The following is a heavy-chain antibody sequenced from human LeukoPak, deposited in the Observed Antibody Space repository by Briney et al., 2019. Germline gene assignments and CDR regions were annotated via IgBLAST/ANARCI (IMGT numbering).Heavy chain of an antibody. CDR2: IYYSGST. D-gene: IGHD3-3*01. CDR1: GGSFSGYY. Sequence: SETLSLTCAVYGGSFSGYYWSWIRQPPGKGLEWIGSIYYSGSTYYNPSLKSRVTISVDTSKNQFSLKLSSVTAADTAVYYCARLFLEWLSFDYWGQGTLVTVSS. V-gene: IGHV4-34*01. CDR3: ARLFLEWLSFDY. J-gene: IGHJ4*02.